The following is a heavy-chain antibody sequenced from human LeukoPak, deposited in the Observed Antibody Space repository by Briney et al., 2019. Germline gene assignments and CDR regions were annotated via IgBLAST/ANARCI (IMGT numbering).Heavy chain of an antibody. CDR2: ISSNSRYI. CDR1: GFTFSTYS. Sequence: SGGSLRLSCAASGFTFSTYSMSWVRQAPGKGLEWVSSISSNSRYIYYADSMRGRFTISRDNAKNSLYLQTNSLKPEDTAVYYCARVAEAAAFDSWGQGTLVTVSS. J-gene: IGHJ4*02. D-gene: IGHD6-13*01. CDR3: ARVAEAAAFDS. V-gene: IGHV3-21*01.